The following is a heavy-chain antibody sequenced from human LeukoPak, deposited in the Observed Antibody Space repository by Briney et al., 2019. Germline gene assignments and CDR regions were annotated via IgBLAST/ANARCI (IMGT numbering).Heavy chain of an antibody. D-gene: IGHD1-26*01. Sequence: GGSLRLSCAASGFTFRSYAMHWVRQAPGKGLEWVALMSFDESSKDYADSVKGRFTISRDNSNDTLFLQMSSLRADDTAVYYCVRSRIWEVLSSFGLWGQGALVIVSS. V-gene: IGHV3-30*04. J-gene: IGHJ4*02. CDR2: MSFDESSK. CDR3: VRSRIWEVLSSFGL. CDR1: GFTFRSYA.